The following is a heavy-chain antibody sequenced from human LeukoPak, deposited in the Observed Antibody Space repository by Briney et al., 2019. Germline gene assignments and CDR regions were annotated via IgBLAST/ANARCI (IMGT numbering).Heavy chain of an antibody. CDR1: GFTFSTFS. V-gene: IGHV3-48*01. CDR3: ARMGIAAAGVDY. CDR2: ISSTSNTI. J-gene: IGHJ4*02. D-gene: IGHD6-13*01. Sequence: GGSLRLSCAASGFTFSTFSMDWVRQAPGRGLQWLSYISSTSNTIYYADSLKGRFTISSDNAKNSLYLQIDSLSVEDTAVYYCARMGIAAAGVDYWGQGTLVTVSS.